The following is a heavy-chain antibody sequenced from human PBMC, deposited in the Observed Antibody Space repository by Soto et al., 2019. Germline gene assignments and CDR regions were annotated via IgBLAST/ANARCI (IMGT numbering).Heavy chain of an antibody. CDR2: MYYSGSG. CDR3: ARWGGGIDY. D-gene: IGHD3-10*01. V-gene: IGHV4-59*01. Sequence: PSETLSLTCTVSGGSISNYYWSWIRQPPGKGLEWIGFMYYSGSGDYNPSLKSRVTISVDKSKNHFSLKLSSVTAADTAVYYCARWGGGIDYWGQGALVTVSS. J-gene: IGHJ4*02. CDR1: GGSISNYY.